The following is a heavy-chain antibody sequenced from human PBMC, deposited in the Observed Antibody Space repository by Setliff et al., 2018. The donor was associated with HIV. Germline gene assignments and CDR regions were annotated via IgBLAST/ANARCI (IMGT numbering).Heavy chain of an antibody. CDR1: GYSIRSGYY. Sequence: PSEILSLTCAVSGYSIRSGYYWSWIRQPPGKGLEWIGEINHSGSTNYNPSLKSRVTMSVDTSKKQFFLKLSSVTAADTAVYYCARVGYCSSTNCYWGRPSYGMGVWGQGTTVTVSS. J-gene: IGHJ6*02. V-gene: IGHV4-38-2*01. CDR3: ARVGYCSSTNCYWGRPSYGMGV. CDR2: INHSGST. D-gene: IGHD2-2*01.